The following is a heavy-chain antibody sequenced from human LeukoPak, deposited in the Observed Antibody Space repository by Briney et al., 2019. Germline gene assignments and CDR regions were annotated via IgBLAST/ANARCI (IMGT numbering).Heavy chain of an antibody. CDR3: ARDGDYGGNWDY. CDR2: ISAYNGNT. D-gene: IGHD4-23*01. Sequence: GASVKVSCKASGCTFTSYGISWVRQAPGQGLEWMGWISAYNGNTNYPQKLQGRVTMATDTSTSTAYMELRSLRSDDTAVYYCARDGDYGGNWDYWGQRTLVTVSS. CDR1: GCTFTSYG. V-gene: IGHV1-18*01. J-gene: IGHJ4*02.